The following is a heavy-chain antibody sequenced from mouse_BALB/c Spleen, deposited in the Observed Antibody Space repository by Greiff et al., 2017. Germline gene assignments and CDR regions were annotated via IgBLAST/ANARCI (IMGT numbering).Heavy chain of an antibody. CDR1: GYTFTDYY. Sequence: QVQLKESGPELVKPGASVKISCKASGYTFTDYYINWVKQKPGQGLESIGWIYPGSGNTKYNEKFKGKATLTVDTSSSTAYMQLSSLTSEDTAVYFCARNYGYCGGQGTTLTVSS. V-gene: IGHV1-84*02. CDR3: ARNYGYC. J-gene: IGHJ2*01. CDR2: IYPGSGNT. D-gene: IGHD1-2*01.